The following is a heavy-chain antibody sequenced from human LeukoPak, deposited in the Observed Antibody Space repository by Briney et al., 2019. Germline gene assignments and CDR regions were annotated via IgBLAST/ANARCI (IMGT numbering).Heavy chain of an antibody. D-gene: IGHD3-10*01. CDR1: GFTFSSYA. J-gene: IGHJ4*02. CDR3: AKGSNMVRGVIIPGDYFDY. CDR2: ISGSGGST. V-gene: IGHV3-23*01. Sequence: PGGSLRLSCAASGFTFSSYAMSWVRQAPGKGLEWVSAISGSGGSTYYADSVKGRFTISRDNSKNTLYLQMNSLRAEDTAVYYCAKGSNMVRGVIIPGDYFDYWGQGTLVTVSS.